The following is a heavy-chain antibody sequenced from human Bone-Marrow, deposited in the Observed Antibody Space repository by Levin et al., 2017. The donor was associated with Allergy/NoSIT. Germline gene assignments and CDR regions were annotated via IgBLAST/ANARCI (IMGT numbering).Heavy chain of an antibody. D-gene: IGHD2-2*01. J-gene: IGHJ4*02. CDR1: GYSFTSYW. CDR2: IYPGDSDT. Sequence: GESLKISCKGSGYSFTSYWIGWVRQMPGKGLEWMGIIYPGDSDTRYSPSFQGQVTISADKSISTAYLQWSSLKASDTAMYYCARLGGYCSSTSCYWRGAFAYWGQGTLVTVSS. CDR3: ARLGGYCSSTSCYWRGAFAY. V-gene: IGHV5-51*01.